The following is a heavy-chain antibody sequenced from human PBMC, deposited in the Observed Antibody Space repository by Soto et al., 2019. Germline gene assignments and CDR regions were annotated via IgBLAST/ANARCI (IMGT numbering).Heavy chain of an antibody. CDR2: IDPSDSYT. V-gene: IGHV5-10-1*01. Sequence: GESLKLSCECSGYIFTSYWISWVLQMPGKGLEWMGRIDPSDSYTNYSPSFQGHVTISADKSISTAYLQWSSLKASDTAMYYCARNVVSYGMDVWGQGTTVTVSS. CDR3: ARNVVSYGMDV. D-gene: IGHD3-22*01. CDR1: GYIFTSYW. J-gene: IGHJ6*02.